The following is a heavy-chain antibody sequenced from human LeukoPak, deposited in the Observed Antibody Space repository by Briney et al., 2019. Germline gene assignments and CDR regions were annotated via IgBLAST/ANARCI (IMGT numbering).Heavy chain of an antibody. J-gene: IGHJ5*02. D-gene: IGHD3-16*01. CDR3: AKSRYYDYVWGGS. CDR1: GISIGDYA. Sequence: GSLRLSCTASGISIGDYAMTWFRQAPGRGLEWVGVIKSKANGGTTQYAASVKGRFTFSRDDSESIAYLQMNSLKTEDTAVYYCAKSRYYDYVWGGSWGQGTLVTVSS. V-gene: IGHV3-49*03. CDR2: IKSKANGGTT.